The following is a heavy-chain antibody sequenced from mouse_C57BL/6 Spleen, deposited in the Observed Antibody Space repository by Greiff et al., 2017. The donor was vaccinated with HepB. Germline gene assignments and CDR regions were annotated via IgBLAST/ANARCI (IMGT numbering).Heavy chain of an antibody. CDR3: ARAGARMVTTSWFAY. V-gene: IGHV1-72*01. J-gene: IGHJ3*01. D-gene: IGHD2-10*02. CDR2: IDPNSGGT. CDR1: GYTFTSYW. Sequence: VKQSCKASGYTFTSYWMHWVKQRPGRGLEWIGRIDPNSGGTKYNEKFKSKATLTVDKPSSTAYMQLSSLTSEDSAVYYCARAGARMVTTSWFAYWGQGTLVTVSA.